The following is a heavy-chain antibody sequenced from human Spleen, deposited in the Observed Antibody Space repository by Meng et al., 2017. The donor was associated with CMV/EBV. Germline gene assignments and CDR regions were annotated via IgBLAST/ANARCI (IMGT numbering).Heavy chain of an antibody. CDR1: GFTFDDYG. CDR2: IRWNGETT. V-gene: IGHV3-20*04. Sequence: GGSLRLSCAASGFTFDDYGMSWVRQAPGKGLEWVSGIRWNGETTGYADSVKGRFTISRDNAKNFLYLQMNSLRAADTALYYCARWAHEAYCGGDCFSGNYWGQGTLVTVSS. CDR3: ARWAHEAYCGGDCFSGNY. D-gene: IGHD2-21*01. J-gene: IGHJ4*02.